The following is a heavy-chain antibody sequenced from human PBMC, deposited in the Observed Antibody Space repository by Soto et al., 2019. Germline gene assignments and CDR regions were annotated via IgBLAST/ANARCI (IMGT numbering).Heavy chain of an antibody. D-gene: IGHD6-13*01. CDR3: ARDRLYSSSWYQGHNWFDP. V-gene: IGHV3-11*01. Sequence: GGSLRLSCAASGFTFSDYYMSWIRQAPGKGLEWVSYISSSGSTIYYADSVKGRFTISRDNAKNSLYLQMNSLRAEDTAVYYCARDRLYSSSWYQGHNWFDPWGQGTLVTVSS. CDR2: ISSSGSTI. CDR1: GFTFSDYY. J-gene: IGHJ5*02.